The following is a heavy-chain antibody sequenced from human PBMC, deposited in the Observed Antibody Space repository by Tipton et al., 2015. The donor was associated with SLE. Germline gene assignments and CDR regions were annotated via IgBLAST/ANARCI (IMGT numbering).Heavy chain of an antibody. CDR3: ARGKVAGVN. CDR2: VYYSGST. CDR1: GGSISGYY. Sequence: TLSLTCTVSGGSISGYYWSWIRQPPGKGLEWIGCVYYSGSTNYNPSLKGRVTISVDTSKNQFSLKLSSVTAADTAVYYCARGKVAGVNGGQGTLVPVPS. V-gene: IGHV4-59*01. D-gene: IGHD6-19*01. J-gene: IGHJ4*02.